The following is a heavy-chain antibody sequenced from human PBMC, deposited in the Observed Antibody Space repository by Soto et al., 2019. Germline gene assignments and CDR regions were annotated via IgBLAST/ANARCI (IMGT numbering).Heavy chain of an antibody. Sequence: GSLRLSCAASGFTFSYYGMYWVRQAPGKGLEWVAVIWSDGNKKYYGDSVKGRFTILRDNSKNTLYLQMNSLRAEDTAVYYCARDKRAGAYYFDYWGQGTLVTVSS. V-gene: IGHV3-33*07. J-gene: IGHJ4*02. CDR1: GFTFSYYG. CDR3: ARDKRAGAYYFDY. D-gene: IGHD2-21*01. CDR2: IWSDGNKK.